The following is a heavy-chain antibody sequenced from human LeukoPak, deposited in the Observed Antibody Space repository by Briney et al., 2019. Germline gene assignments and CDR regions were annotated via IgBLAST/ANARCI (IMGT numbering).Heavy chain of an antibody. V-gene: IGHV3-30*18. Sequence: PGGSLRLSCAASGFTFKTYGMHWVRQAPGKGLEWVAVISSDGSKKYYADSVKGRFTISRDTSKNTLYLQINSLRAEDTAVYYCAKDISYDGIGYYDSWGQGALVTVSS. CDR2: ISSDGSKK. J-gene: IGHJ4*02. D-gene: IGHD3-22*01. CDR3: AKDISYDGIGYYDS. CDR1: GFTFKTYG.